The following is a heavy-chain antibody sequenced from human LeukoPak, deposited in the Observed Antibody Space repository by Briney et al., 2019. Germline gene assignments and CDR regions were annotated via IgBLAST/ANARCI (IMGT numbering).Heavy chain of an antibody. CDR3: ARDAPRRSSGWLLDY. D-gene: IGHD6-19*01. CDR1: GVSVSSGSYY. V-gene: IGHV4-61*01. Sequence: SETLSLTCTVSGVSVSSGSYYWSWIRQPPGKGLEWIGYIYYSGSTNYNPSLKSRVTISVDTSKNQFSLKLSSVTAADTAVYYCARDAPRRSSGWLLDYWGQGTLVTVSS. J-gene: IGHJ4*02. CDR2: IYYSGST.